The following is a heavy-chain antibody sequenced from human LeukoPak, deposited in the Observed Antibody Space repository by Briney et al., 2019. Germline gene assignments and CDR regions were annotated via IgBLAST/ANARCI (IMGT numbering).Heavy chain of an antibody. V-gene: IGHV3-23*01. CDR2: ISGSGGST. Sequence: PGGSLRLSCAASGFIFGNHAMSWVRQAPGKGLEWVSTISGSGGSTYYADPVKGRCTISRDNSKGTLYLQVNSLRADDTAVYYCAKEGGYCSSSSCSDYFDYWGQGSLVTVSS. CDR1: GFIFGNHA. CDR3: AKEGGYCSSSSCSDYFDY. D-gene: IGHD2-2*01. J-gene: IGHJ4*02.